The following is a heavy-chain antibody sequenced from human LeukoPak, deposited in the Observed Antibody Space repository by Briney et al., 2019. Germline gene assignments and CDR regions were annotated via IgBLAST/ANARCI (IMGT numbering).Heavy chain of an antibody. CDR3: ARVVPYYYDSTGFYYGYLDY. CDR2: IYHRGGA. V-gene: IGHV4-4*02. D-gene: IGHD3-22*01. J-gene: IGHJ4*02. CDR1: GGSISSSNW. Sequence: SETLSLTCTVSGGSISSSNWWSWVRQSPGKGLEWIGEIYHRGGAHYNPSLQSRASISMDSSKNQFSLKLISVTAAATAVYYCARVVPYYYDSTGFYYGYLDYWGQGALVTVSS.